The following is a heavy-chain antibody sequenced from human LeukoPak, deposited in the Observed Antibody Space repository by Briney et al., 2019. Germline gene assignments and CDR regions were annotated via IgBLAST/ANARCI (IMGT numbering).Heavy chain of an antibody. D-gene: IGHD3-22*01. CDR2: IIPIFGTA. CDR1: GGTFSSYA. CDR3: ARGSGETGGYYYVY. Sequence: SVNVSCKASGGTFSSYAISWVRQAPGQGLEWMGGIIPIFGTANYAQKFQGRVTITADESTRTAYMELRTLRSEDTAIYYCARGSGETGGYYYVYWGRGTPVTVSS. V-gene: IGHV1-69*13. J-gene: IGHJ4*02.